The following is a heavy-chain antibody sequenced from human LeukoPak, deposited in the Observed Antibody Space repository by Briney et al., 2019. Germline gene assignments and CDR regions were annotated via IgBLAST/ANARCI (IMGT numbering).Heavy chain of an antibody. Sequence: GGSLRLSCAASGFAVSNNYMTWVRQAPGKGLEWVSVIYKDGSTYYADSVKGRFTVSRDNSKNTVYLQMNSLRAEDTAVYYCARGYCSGRSCYMWYSDYWGQGTLVTVSS. D-gene: IGHD2-15*01. V-gene: IGHV3-53*01. CDR1: GFAVSNNY. J-gene: IGHJ4*02. CDR3: ARGYCSGRSCYMWYSDY. CDR2: IYKDGST.